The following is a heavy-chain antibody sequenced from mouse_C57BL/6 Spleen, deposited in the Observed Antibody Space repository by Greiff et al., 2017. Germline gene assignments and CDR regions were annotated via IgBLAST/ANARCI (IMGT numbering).Heavy chain of an antibody. D-gene: IGHD1-1*01. J-gene: IGHJ1*03. CDR2: IYPGDGDT. CDR3: AREGTAVVVRYWYFDV. V-gene: IGHV1-82*01. CDR1: GYAFSSSW. Sequence: QVQLQQSGPELVKPGASVKISCKASGYAFSSSWMNWVKQRPGKGLEWIGRIYPGDGDTNYNGKFKGKATLTADKSSSTAYMQLSSLTSEDSAVYFCAREGTAVVVRYWYFDVWGKGTTVTVSS.